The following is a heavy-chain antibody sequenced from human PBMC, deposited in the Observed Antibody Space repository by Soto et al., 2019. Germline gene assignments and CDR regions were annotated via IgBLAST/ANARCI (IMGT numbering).Heavy chain of an antibody. D-gene: IGHD6-6*01. CDR1: GRSFSGYY. CDR2: INHSGST. V-gene: IGHV4-34*01. Sequence: PSETLSLTCAVYGRSFSGYYWSWIRQPPGKGLEWIGEINHSGSTNYNPSLKSRVTISVDTSKNQFSLKLSSVTAADTAVYYCASQGIEYSSSSGYYYYGMDVWGQGTTVTVSS. J-gene: IGHJ6*02. CDR3: ASQGIEYSSSSGYYYYGMDV.